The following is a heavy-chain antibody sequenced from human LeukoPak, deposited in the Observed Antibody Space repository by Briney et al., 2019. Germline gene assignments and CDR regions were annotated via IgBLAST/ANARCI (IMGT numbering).Heavy chain of an antibody. J-gene: IGHJ4*02. V-gene: IGHV3-21*01. Sequence: GGSLKLSCAGSGFTFSTFTMNWVRQAPGKGLEWVSSISTSNTFIEYADSVKGRFTISRDNSKNTLYLQMNSLRAEDTAVYYCARDREYDYVWGSYRPLFDYWGQGTLVTVSS. CDR3: ARDREYDYVWGSYRPLFDY. D-gene: IGHD3-16*02. CDR1: GFTFSTFT. CDR2: ISTSNTFI.